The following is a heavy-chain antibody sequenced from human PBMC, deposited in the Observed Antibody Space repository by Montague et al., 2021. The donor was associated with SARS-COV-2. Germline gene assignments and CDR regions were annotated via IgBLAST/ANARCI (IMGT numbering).Heavy chain of an antibody. CDR1: GFTFSSYS. J-gene: IGHJ4*02. D-gene: IGHD3-22*01. CDR3: ARSTHYYDSSGYFDY. CDR2: ISSSSSYI. Sequence: SLRLSCAASGFTFSSYSMNWVRQAPGKGLEWVSSISSSSSYIYYADSVKGRFTIPRDNAKNSLYLQMNSLRAEDTAVYYCARSTHYYDSSGYFDYWGQGTLVTVSS. V-gene: IGHV3-21*01.